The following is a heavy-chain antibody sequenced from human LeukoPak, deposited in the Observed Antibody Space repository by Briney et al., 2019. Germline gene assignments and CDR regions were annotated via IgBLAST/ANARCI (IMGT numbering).Heavy chain of an antibody. CDR2: ISGSGRNT. J-gene: IGHJ4*02. CDR1: GFTFSSYA. D-gene: IGHD6-19*01. V-gene: IGHV3-23*01. CDR3: AKAAGSSVHY. Sequence: GGSLRLSCAASGFTFSSYAMSWVRQAPGKGLEWVSDISGSGRNTYYADSVKGRFTISRDNSKNTLDLQMNSLRAEDTAVYYCAKAAGSSVHYWGQGTLVTVSS.